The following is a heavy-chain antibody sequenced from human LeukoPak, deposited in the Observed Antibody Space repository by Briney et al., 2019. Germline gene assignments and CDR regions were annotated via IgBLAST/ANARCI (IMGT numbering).Heavy chain of an antibody. CDR3: AKRGGSSSEALDY. D-gene: IGHD6-6*01. CDR2: SSRSGGST. J-gene: IGHJ4*02. V-gene: IGHV3-23*01. CDR1: GFTFSSYA. Sequence: GGSLRLSCAASGFTFSSYAMSWVRQAPGKGLKWVSASSRSGGSTYYADSVKGRFTISRDNSKNTLYLQMNSLRAKDTAVYYCAKRGGSSSEALDYWDQGTLVTVSS.